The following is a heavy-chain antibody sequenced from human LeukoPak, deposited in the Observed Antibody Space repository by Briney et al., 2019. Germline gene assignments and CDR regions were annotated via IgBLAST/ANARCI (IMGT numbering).Heavy chain of an antibody. CDR2: IYTSGST. J-gene: IGHJ6*02. CDR3: ARGGASAYDILTGYSSDYGMDV. V-gene: IGHV4-4*07. D-gene: IGHD3-9*01. Sequence: SETLSLTCTVSGGSISSYYWSWIRQPAGKGLEWIGRIYTSGSTNYNPSLKSRVTMSVDTSKNQFSLKLSSVTAADTAVYYCARGGASAYDILTGYSSDYGMDVWGQGTTVTVSS. CDR1: GGSISSYY.